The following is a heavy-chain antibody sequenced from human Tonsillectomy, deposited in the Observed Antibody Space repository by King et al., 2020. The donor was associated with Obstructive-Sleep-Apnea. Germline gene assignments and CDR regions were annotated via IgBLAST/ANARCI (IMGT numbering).Heavy chain of an antibody. J-gene: IGHJ5*02. Sequence: QLVQSGAEVKKPGESLKISCKGSGYSFTNYWIGWVRQMPGKGLEWMGIIYPDDSDTRYSPSFQGQVTISADKSISTAYLQWTSLKASDTAIYYCARLVRIVAAGTGWFDPWGQGTLVTVSS. D-gene: IGHD6-13*01. CDR3: ARLVRIVAAGTGWFDP. CDR2: IYPDDSDT. CDR1: GYSFTNYW. V-gene: IGHV5-51*01.